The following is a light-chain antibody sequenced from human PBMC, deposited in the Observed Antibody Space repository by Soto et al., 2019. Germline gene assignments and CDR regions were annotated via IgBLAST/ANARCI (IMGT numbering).Light chain of an antibody. Sequence: EIVLKQSPGTLHSPPGERATRSCRVSQSGNTRIDLAWHQQKPGKAPQRLIYGASSRDTGIPDRFSGSGSGTGFSLINSRLEPEDVAVYYCQQYSRSLPFGGGTKVEIK. CDR1: QSGNTRID. J-gene: IGKJ4*01. V-gene: IGKV3-20*01. CDR2: GAS. CDR3: QQYSRSLP.